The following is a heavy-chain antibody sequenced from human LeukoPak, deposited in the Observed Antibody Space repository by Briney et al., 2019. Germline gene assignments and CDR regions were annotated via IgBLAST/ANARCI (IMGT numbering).Heavy chain of an antibody. CDR2: IYYSGST. CDR1: GGSISSYY. D-gene: IGHD1-26*01. J-gene: IGHJ3*02. V-gene: IGHV4-59*01. Sequence: PSETLSLTCTVSGGSISSYYWSWIRQPPGKGLEWIGYIYYSGSTNYNPSLKSRVTISVDTSKNQFSLKLSSVTAADTAVYYCARVRVGARAFDIWGQGTMVTVSS. CDR3: ARVRVGARAFDI.